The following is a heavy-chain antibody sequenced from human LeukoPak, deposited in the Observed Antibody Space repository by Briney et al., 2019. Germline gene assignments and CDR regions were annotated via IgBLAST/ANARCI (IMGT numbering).Heavy chain of an antibody. CDR1: GFTFSTYW. CDR2: SNSDGSAT. V-gene: IGHV3-74*01. CDR3: AREWRGFEDY. Sequence: GGSLRLSCAASGFTFSTYWMHWVRQAPGKGLVWVARSNSDGSATIYADSVKGRFVISRDNSKNTLYLQMSSLRVEDTAMYYCAREWRGFEDYWGQGTLVIVSS. J-gene: IGHJ4*02. D-gene: IGHD3-9*01.